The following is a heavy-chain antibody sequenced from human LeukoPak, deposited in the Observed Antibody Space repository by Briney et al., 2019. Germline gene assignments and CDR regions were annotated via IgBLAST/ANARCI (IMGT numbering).Heavy chain of an antibody. V-gene: IGHV3-30*18. J-gene: IGHJ5*02. Sequence: GALRLSCAASGFTFSSYGMHWVRQAPGKGLEWVAVISYDGSNKYYADSVKGRFTISRDNSKNTLYLQMNSLRAEDTAVYYCAKDQYYDSSGFNWFDPWGQGTLVTVSS. D-gene: IGHD3-22*01. CDR3: AKDQYYDSSGFNWFDP. CDR2: ISYDGSNK. CDR1: GFTFSSYG.